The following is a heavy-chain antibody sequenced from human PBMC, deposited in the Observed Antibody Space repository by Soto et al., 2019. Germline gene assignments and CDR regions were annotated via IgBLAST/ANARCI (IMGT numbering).Heavy chain of an antibody. J-gene: IGHJ4*02. D-gene: IGHD2-15*01. V-gene: IGHV4-59*01. CDR2: IYYGGST. CDR3: ARDSSGHCSGGSCYSFDY. CDR1: GGSISSYY. Sequence: SETLSLTCTVSGGSISSYYWSWIRQPPGKGLEWIGYIYYGGSTNYKPSLKSRVTISVDTSKNQFSLKLSSVTAADTAVYYCARDSSGHCSGGSCYSFDYWGQGTLVTVSS.